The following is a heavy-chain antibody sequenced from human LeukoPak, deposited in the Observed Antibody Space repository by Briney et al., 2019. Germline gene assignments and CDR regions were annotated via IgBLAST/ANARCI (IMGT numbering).Heavy chain of an antibody. CDR1: GFTFSSYW. CDR3: ARVLTWNDVSVDAFDI. V-gene: IGHV3-7*01. CDR2: IKQDGSEK. J-gene: IGHJ3*02. Sequence: GGSLRLSCAASGFTFSSYWMSWVRQAPGKGLEWVANIKQDGSEKYYVDSAKGRFTISRDNAKNSLYLQMNSLRAEDTAVYYCARVLTWNDVSVDAFDIWGQGTMVTVSS. D-gene: IGHD1-1*01.